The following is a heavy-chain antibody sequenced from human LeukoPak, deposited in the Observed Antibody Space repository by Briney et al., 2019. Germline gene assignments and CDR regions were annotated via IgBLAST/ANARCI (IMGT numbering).Heavy chain of an antibody. J-gene: IGHJ4*02. CDR3: ARDFDGYVFDY. CDR2: INPSGGST. V-gene: IGHV1-46*01. Sequence: GASVKVSCKASGYNFAGSGISWVRQAPGQGLEWMGIINPSGGSTSYAQKFQGRVTMTRDTSTSTVYMELSSLRSEDTAVYYCARDFDGYVFDYWGQGTLVTVSS. D-gene: IGHD3-16*01. CDR1: GYNFAGSG.